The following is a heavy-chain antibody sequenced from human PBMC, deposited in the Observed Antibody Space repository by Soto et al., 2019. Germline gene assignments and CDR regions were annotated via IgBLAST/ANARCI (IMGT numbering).Heavy chain of an antibody. CDR1: GFTFSNYG. CDR3: AIGSMAAHQVVDH. D-gene: IGHD6-6*01. CDR2: ISSDGSDK. Sequence: QVQLVESGGGVVQPGRSLRLSCAASGFTFSNYGMHWVRQAPGKGLEWVTTISSDGSDKYYADSVKGRFTISRDTSENTLAMQMNGLRAEDTAVYYCAIGSMAAHQVVDHWGQGTLVTVSS. J-gene: IGHJ4*02. V-gene: IGHV3-30*03.